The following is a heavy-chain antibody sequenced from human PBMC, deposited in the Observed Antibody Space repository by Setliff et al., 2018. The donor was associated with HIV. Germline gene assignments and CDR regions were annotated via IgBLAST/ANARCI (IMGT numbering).Heavy chain of an antibody. V-gene: IGHV3-23*01. Sequence: GGSLRLSCAASGFTFSSYSMNWVRQAPGKGLEWVSYISSSGGSTYYADSVKGRFTISRDNSKNTLYLQMNSLRAEDTAVYYCAKDPRAAVATICDYWGQGTLVTVSS. CDR2: ISSSGGST. J-gene: IGHJ4*02. D-gene: IGHD5-12*01. CDR1: GFTFSSYS. CDR3: AKDPRAAVATICDY.